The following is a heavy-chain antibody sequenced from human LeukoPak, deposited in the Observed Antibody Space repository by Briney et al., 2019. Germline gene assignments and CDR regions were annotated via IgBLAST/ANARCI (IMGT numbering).Heavy chain of an antibody. CDR3: ASPVGATTVRAFDI. D-gene: IGHD1-26*01. J-gene: IGHJ3*02. V-gene: IGHV3-30-3*01. CDR2: ISYDGSNK. CDR1: GFTFRSYA. Sequence: GGSLRLSCAASGFTFRSYAMHWVRQAPGKGLEWVAVISYDGSNKYYADSVKGRFTISRDNSKNTLYLQMNSLRAEDTAVYFCASPVGATTVRAFDIWGQGTMVTVSS.